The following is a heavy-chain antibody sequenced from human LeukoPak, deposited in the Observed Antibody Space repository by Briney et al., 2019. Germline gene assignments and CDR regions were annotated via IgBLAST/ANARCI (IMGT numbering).Heavy chain of an antibody. J-gene: IGHJ4*02. CDR2: IYHSGST. CDR3: ARALDYDSSGYYLPFDN. D-gene: IGHD3-22*01. V-gene: IGHV4-4*02. Sequence: SETLSLTCAVSGGSISSSNWWSWVRQPPGKGLEWIGEIYHSGSTNYNPSLKSRVTISVDKSKNQFSLKLSSVTAADTAVYYCARALDYDSSGYYLPFDNWGQGTLVTVSS. CDR1: GGSISSSNW.